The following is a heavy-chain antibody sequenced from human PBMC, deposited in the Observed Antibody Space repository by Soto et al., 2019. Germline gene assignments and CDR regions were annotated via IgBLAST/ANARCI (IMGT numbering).Heavy chain of an antibody. CDR3: ARENDYDFWSGYYGSGGYYYGMDV. J-gene: IGHJ6*02. D-gene: IGHD3-3*01. Sequence: PGGSLRLSCAASGLTCSDYYMSWIRPAPGKGLEWVSYISSSSSYTNYADSVKGRFTISRDNAKNSLYLQMNSLRAEDTAVYYCARENDYDFWSGYYGSGGYYYGMDVWGQGTTVTVSS. CDR1: GLTCSDYY. CDR2: ISSSSSYT. V-gene: IGHV3-11*06.